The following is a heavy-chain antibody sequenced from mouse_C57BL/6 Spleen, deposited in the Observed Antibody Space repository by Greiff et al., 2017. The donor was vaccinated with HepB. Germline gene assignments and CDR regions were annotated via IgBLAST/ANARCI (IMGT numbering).Heavy chain of an antibody. Sequence: EVMLVESGGGLVKPGGSLKLSCAASGFTFSDYGMHWVRQAPEKGLAWVAYISSGSSTIYYADTVKGRFTISRDNAKNTLFLRMTSLRSEDTAMYYCASKGPGRGYFDYWGQGTTLTVSS. V-gene: IGHV5-17*01. CDR1: GFTFSDYG. CDR3: ASKGPGRGYFDY. CDR2: ISSGSSTI. D-gene: IGHD4-1*01. J-gene: IGHJ2*01.